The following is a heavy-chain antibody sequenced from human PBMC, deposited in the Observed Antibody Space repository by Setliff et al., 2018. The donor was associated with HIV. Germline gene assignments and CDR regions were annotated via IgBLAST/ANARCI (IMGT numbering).Heavy chain of an antibody. CDR3: ARHPDTAMVTY. J-gene: IGHJ4*02. CDR1: GDSITSGGYF. CDR2: IYYSGST. D-gene: IGHD5-18*01. Sequence: LSLTCTVSGDSITSGGYFWSWIRQHPGKGLEWIGHIYYSGSTYYNPSLKSRVTISVDTSKNQFSLKLSSVTAADTAVYYCARHPDTAMVTYWGQGTLVTVSS. V-gene: IGHV4-31*03.